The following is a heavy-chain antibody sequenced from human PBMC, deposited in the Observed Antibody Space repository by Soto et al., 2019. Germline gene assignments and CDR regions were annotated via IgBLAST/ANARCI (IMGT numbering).Heavy chain of an antibody. D-gene: IGHD2-2*01. CDR1: GYTFTSYA. Sequence: ASVKVSCKASGYTFTSYAMNWVRQAPGQGLEWMGWINTNTGNPTYAQGFTGRFVFSLDTSVSTAYLQICSLKASDTAMYYCARRAKFRDVPADTYYYYGMDVWGQGTTVTVSS. CDR2: INTNTGNP. V-gene: IGHV7-4-1*01. CDR3: ARRAKFRDVPADTYYYYGMDV. J-gene: IGHJ6*02.